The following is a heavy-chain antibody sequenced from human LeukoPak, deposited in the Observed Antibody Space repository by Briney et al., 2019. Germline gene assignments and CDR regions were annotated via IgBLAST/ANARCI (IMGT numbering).Heavy chain of an antibody. J-gene: IGHJ4*02. D-gene: IGHD3-9*01. CDR3: ARVGDILTGYPYFDY. CDR2: IYSGGNT. V-gene: IGHV3-53*01. Sequence: GGSLRLSCAASGFTVNTNYMSWVRQAPGKGLEWVSFIYSGGNTYYADSVKGRFTISRDNSKNTLYLQMNSLRAEDTAVYYCARVGDILTGYPYFDYWGQGTLVTVTS. CDR1: GFTVNTNY.